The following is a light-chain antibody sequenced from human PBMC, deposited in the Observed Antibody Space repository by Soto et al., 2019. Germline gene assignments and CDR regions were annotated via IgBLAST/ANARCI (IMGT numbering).Light chain of an antibody. J-gene: IGKJ2*01. V-gene: IGKV3-11*01. CDR1: QSINNY. CDR2: DAS. Sequence: EIVLTQSPATLYFSPGERATLSCRASQSINNYLVWYQQKPGQAPRLLIFDASNRATGIPARFTGSVSWTDFTDFTLTISRLEPEDFAVYYVQQRSNWPYTFGQGTKLEIK. CDR3: QQRSNWPYT.